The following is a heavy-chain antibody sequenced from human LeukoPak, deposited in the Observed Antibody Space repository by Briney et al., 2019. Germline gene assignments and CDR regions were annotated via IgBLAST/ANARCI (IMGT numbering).Heavy chain of an antibody. CDR2: INPDGSWT. J-gene: IGHJ3*02. CDR3: ARDRVGGFDM. Sequence: GRSLRLSCAASGFTFNSYWMVWFRRAPGKGLVWVSCINPDGSWTLHADSVKGRFAISRDYARNTLYLQMNSLRAEDTAVYYCARDRVGGFDMWGQGTMVTVSS. V-gene: IGHV3-74*01. CDR1: GFTFNSYW. D-gene: IGHD1-26*01.